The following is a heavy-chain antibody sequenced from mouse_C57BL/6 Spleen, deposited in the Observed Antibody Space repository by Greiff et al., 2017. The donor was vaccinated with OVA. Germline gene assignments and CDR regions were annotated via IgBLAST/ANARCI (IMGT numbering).Heavy chain of an antibody. J-gene: IGHJ2*01. V-gene: IGHV5-12*01. CDR3: ARRGAYDYYYFDY. Sequence: EVMLVESGGGLVQPGGSLKLSCAASGFTFSDYYMYWVRQTPEKRLEWVAYISNGGGSTYYPDTVKGRFTISRDNAKNTLYLQMSRLKSEDTAMYYCARRGAYDYYYFDYWGQGTTLTVSS. CDR1: GFTFSDYY. CDR2: ISNGGGST. D-gene: IGHD2-4*01.